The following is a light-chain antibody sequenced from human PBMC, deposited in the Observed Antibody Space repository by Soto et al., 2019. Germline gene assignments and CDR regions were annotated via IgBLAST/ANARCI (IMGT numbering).Light chain of an antibody. Sequence: EIVMTQSRDTLSVSPGESATLSCRARQSISNNLAWYQQKPGQAPRLLIYGASTRTTGIPARFSGSGSGTEFTLTISSLQSEDFAVYYCQQYNNWPYTFAQGTKLEIK. V-gene: IGKV3-15*01. CDR2: GAS. CDR1: QSISNN. J-gene: IGKJ2*01. CDR3: QQYNNWPYT.